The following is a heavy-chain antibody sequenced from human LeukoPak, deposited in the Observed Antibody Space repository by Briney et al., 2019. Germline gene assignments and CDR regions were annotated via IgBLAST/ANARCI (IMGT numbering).Heavy chain of an antibody. CDR2: ITAIYETT. D-gene: IGHD4-11*01. CDR3: ARGLHSSYYGYGMDF. J-gene: IGHJ6*02. V-gene: IGHV1-69*13. Sequence: SVKVSCKASGYTFTSYGISWVRQAPGEGLEWMGGITAIYETTNYAERFQGRVTMTADESTSTFYMELSSLRSEDTAVYYCARGLHSSYYGYGMDFWGQGTTVTVSS. CDR1: GYTFTSYG.